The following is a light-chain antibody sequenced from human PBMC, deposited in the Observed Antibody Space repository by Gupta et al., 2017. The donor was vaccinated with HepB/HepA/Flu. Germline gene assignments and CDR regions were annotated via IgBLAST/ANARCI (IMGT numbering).Light chain of an antibody. CDR2: GAS. Sequence: IVLPQSPGTLSLFPGERATVSCRASQSVATRFFLWYQQKPGQGPRLLIYGASNRAIGVPDRISGSGSGTDFSLTISRLKPEDVAVYYCQQYGASPWTFGQGTKVEIK. CDR3: QQYGASPWT. J-gene: IGKJ1*01. CDR1: QSVATRF. V-gene: IGKV3-20*01.